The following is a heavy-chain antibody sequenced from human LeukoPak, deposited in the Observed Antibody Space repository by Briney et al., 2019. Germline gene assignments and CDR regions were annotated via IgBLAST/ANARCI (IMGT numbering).Heavy chain of an antibody. V-gene: IGHV5-51*01. CDR1: GYTFTSYW. J-gene: IGHJ4*02. Sequence: KTGESLKISCKGSGYTFTSYWIAWVRQMPGKGLEWMGVIYPRDSRTTYSPSFQDQVTISADKSISTAYLQWTSLKASDTAMYYCARHLSDITSSPNYWGPGTLVTVSS. D-gene: IGHD2-2*01. CDR2: IYPRDSRT. CDR3: ARHLSDITSSPNY.